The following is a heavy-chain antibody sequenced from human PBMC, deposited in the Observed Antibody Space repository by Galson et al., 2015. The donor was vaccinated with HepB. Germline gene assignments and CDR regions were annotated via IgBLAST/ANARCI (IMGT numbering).Heavy chain of an antibody. J-gene: IGHJ5*01. V-gene: IGHV5-51*01. CDR3: ARNGGSGYYVWFDS. CDR2: IYPGASDT. D-gene: IGHD3-3*01. Sequence: QSGAEVNKPGESLKISCKGSGYSFTNHWIGWVRQMPGKGPEWMGIIYPGASDTNYSPSFQGQVTISADKAISTTYLQWSSLKASDTAMYYCARNGGSGYYVWFDSWGQGTLVTVSS. CDR1: GYSFTNHW.